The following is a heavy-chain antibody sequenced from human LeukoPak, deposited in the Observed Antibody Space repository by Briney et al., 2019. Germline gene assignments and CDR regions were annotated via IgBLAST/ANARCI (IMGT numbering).Heavy chain of an antibody. CDR1: GYTFTSYD. D-gene: IGHD6-19*01. J-gene: IGHJ4*02. V-gene: IGHV1-8*01. CDR3: ARGPFLSSGWWG. CDR2: MNPNSGNT. Sequence: GASVKVSCKASGYTFTSYDINWVRQATGQGLEWMGWMNPNSGNTGYAQKFQGRVTVTRNTSISTAYMELSSLRSEDTAVYYCARGPFLSSGWWGWGQGTLVTVSS.